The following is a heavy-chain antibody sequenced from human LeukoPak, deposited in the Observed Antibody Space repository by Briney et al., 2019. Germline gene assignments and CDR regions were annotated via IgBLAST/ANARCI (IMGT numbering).Heavy chain of an antibody. J-gene: IGHJ4*02. D-gene: IGHD3-10*01. CDR3: AREGLLWFGELKGSFDY. CDR2: IKQDGSEK. CDR1: GFTFSSYG. Sequence: GGSLRLSCAASGFTFSSYGMHWVRQAPGKGLEWVANIKQDGSEKYYVDSVKGRFTISRDNAKNSLYLQMNSLRAEDTAVYYCAREGLLWFGELKGSFDYWGQGTLVTVSS. V-gene: IGHV3-7*01.